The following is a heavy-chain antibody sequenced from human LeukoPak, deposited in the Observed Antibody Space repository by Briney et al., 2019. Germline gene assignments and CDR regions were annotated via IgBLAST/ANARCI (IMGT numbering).Heavy chain of an antibody. CDR2: ISSSGSTI. Sequence: PGGSLRLSCAASGFSFSSYEMNWVRQAPGKGLEWVSYISSSGSTIYYADSVKGRFTISKDNGKNSLILQMNSLRAEDTAVYYCARVLDFWSSPNFDSWGQGTLVTVSS. CDR1: GFSFSSYE. V-gene: IGHV3-48*03. J-gene: IGHJ4*02. CDR3: ARVLDFWSSPNFDS. D-gene: IGHD3-3*01.